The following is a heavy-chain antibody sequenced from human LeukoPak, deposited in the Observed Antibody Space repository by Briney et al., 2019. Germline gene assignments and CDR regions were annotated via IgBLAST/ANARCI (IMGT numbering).Heavy chain of an antibody. D-gene: IGHD3-22*01. CDR2: IYYRGST. CDR1: GGSISSSSFY. Sequence: SETLSLTCTVSGGSISSSSFYWGWIRQPPRKGLEWIGSIYYRGSTYYNPSLKSRVTISVDMSENQVSLKLRSVTAADTAVYYCTEFYFDRSGYAGYWGQGTLVTVSS. CDR3: TEFYFDRSGYAGY. V-gene: IGHV4-39*01. J-gene: IGHJ4*02.